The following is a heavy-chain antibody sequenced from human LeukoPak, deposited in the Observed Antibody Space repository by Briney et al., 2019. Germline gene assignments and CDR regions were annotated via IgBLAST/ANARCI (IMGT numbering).Heavy chain of an antibody. D-gene: IGHD3-10*01. CDR1: GYSINNYW. V-gene: IGHV5-51*01. CDR3: ARNFMVREVDAFDI. Sequence: GESLKISCKGSGYSINNYWIGWVRQMPGKGLEWMGIIYPADSDIRYSPSFQGQVTISADKSISTAYLQWSSLKASDTAMYYCARNFMVREVDAFDIWGQGTMVTVSS. J-gene: IGHJ3*02. CDR2: IYPADSDI.